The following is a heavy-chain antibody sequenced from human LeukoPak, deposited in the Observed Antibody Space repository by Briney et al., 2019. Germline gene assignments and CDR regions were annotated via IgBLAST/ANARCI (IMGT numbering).Heavy chain of an antibody. J-gene: IGHJ4*02. Sequence: TGGSLRLSCAASGFTFSSYSMNWVRQAPGKGLEWVSSISSSSSYIYYADSVKGRFTISRDNAKNSLYLQMNSLRAEDTAVYYCARDYYGSVYYFDYWGQGTLVTVSS. D-gene: IGHD3-10*01. CDR1: GFTFSSYS. CDR3: ARDYYGSVYYFDY. CDR2: ISSSSSYI. V-gene: IGHV3-21*01.